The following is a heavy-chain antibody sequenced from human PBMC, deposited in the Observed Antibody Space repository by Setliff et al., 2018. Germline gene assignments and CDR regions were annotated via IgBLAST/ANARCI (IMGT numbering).Heavy chain of an antibody. CDR3: VRPGGTTVVARHFDY. J-gene: IGHJ4*01. CDR2: ISYSGTP. D-gene: IGHD2-15*01. CDR1: GGSISTKNYY. V-gene: IGHV4-39*01. Sequence: SETLSLTCTVSGGSISTKNYYWGWIRQPPGKGLEWIGSISYSGTPYYNASVESRVTISIDTSRNQFSLELRSVTVADTATYYCVRPGGTTVVARHFDYWGSGILVTAPQ.